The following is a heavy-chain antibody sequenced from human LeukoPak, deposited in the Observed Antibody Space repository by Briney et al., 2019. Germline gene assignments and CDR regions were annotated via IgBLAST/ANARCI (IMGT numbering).Heavy chain of an antibody. CDR1: GFTVSSNY. CDR3: ARDPPTAPYYFDY. Sequence: GGSLRLSCAASGFTVSSNYMSWVRQAPGKGLEWVSVIYSGGSTYYADSVKGRFTISRDNSKNTLYLQMNSLRAEDTAVYYCARDPPTAPYYFDYWGQGTLVTVSS. D-gene: IGHD4-17*01. V-gene: IGHV3-66*01. CDR2: IYSGGST. J-gene: IGHJ4*02.